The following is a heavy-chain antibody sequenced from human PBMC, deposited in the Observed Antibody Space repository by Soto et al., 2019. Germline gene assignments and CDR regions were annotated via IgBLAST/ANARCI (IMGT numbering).Heavy chain of an antibody. CDR1: GGSISSGGYS. J-gene: IGHJ6*02. CDR3: ARAKYYYYGMDV. CDR2: IYHSGST. V-gene: IGHV4-30-2*01. Sequence: PSETLSLTCAVSGGSISSGGYSWSWIRQPLGKGLEWIGYIYHSGSTYYNPSLKSRVTISVDRSKNQFSLKLSSVTAADTAVYYCARAKYYYYGMDVWGQGTTVTVSS.